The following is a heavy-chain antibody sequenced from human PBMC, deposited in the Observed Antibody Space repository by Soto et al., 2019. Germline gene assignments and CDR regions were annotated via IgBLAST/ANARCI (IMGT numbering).Heavy chain of an antibody. J-gene: IGHJ4*02. V-gene: IGHV3-21*01. CDR1: GFTFSSYS. CDR3: ARDGRYCSGGSCYSYYFDY. Sequence: EVQLVESGGGLVKPGGSLRLSCAASGFTFSSYSMNWVRQAPGKGLEWVSSISSSSSYIYYADSVKGRFIISRDNAKNSLYLQMNSLRAEDTAVYYCARDGRYCSGGSCYSYYFDYWGQGTLVTVSS. CDR2: ISSSSSYI. D-gene: IGHD2-15*01.